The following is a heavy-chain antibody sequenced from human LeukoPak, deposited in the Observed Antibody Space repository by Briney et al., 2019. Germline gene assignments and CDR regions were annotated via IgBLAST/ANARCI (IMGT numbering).Heavy chain of an antibody. CDR1: GGSISSGDYY. Sequence: PSETLSLTCTVSGGSISSGDYYWSWIRQPPGKGLEWIGYIYYSGSTYYNPSLKSRVTISVDTSKNQFSLKLSSVTAADTAVYYCARDAAPARGYSGYDPMFALDYWGQGTLVTVSS. CDR3: ARDAAPARGYSGYDPMFALDY. V-gene: IGHV4-30-4*02. D-gene: IGHD5-12*01. CDR2: IYYSGST. J-gene: IGHJ4*02.